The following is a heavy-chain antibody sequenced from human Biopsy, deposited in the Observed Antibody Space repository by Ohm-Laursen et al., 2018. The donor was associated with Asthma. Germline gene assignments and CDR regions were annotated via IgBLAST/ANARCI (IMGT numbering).Heavy chain of an antibody. Sequence: SLRLSCSASGFTFSSSAMSWVRQAPGKGLERVSAITGSGGTTYYADSVRGRFTISRDYSKSTLFLQMDSLSAEDTAVYYCAKDFRGIAVAGDRGFDYWGQGTLVTVSS. J-gene: IGHJ4*02. CDR1: GFTFSSSA. CDR3: AKDFRGIAVAGDRGFDY. D-gene: IGHD6-19*01. CDR2: ITGSGGTT. V-gene: IGHV3-23*01.